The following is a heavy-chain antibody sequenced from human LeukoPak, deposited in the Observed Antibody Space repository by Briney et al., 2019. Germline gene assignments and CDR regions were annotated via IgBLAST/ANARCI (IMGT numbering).Heavy chain of an antibody. CDR3: ARLNVGYSYGANWFDP. CDR1: GYTFTSYA. CDR2: INTNTGSP. V-gene: IGHV7-4-1*02. Sequence: ASVKVSCKASGYTFTSYAMNWVRQAPGQGLECMGWINTNTGSPTYAQGFTGRFVFSLDTSVSTAYLQISSLKAEDTAVYYCARLNVGYSYGANWFDPWGQGTLVTVSS. J-gene: IGHJ5*02. D-gene: IGHD5-18*01.